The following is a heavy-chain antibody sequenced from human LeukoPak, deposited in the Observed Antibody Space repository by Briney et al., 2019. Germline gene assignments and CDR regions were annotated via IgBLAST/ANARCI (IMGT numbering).Heavy chain of an antibody. CDR1: GFTFDDYA. V-gene: IGHV3-9*01. J-gene: IGHJ4*02. CDR2: ISWNSGSI. D-gene: IGHD6-13*01. CDR3: AKGVAAAGRDLSFDY. Sequence: PGRSLRLSCAASGFTFDDYAMHWVRHAPGKGLEWVSGISWNSGSIGYADSVKGRFTISRDNAKNSLYLQMNSLRAEDTALYYCAKGVAAAGRDLSFDYWGQGTLVTVSS.